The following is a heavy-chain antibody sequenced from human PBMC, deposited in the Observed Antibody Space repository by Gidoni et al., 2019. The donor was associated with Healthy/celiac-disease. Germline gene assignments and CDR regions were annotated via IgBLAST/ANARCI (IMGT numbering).Heavy chain of an antibody. V-gene: IGHV4-61*02. CDR3: ARARSISSSWYSGGWFDP. CDR1: GGSISSGRYY. D-gene: IGHD6-13*01. J-gene: IGHJ5*02. Sequence: QVQLQESGPGLVKPSQTLSLTCTVSGGSISSGRYYCSWIRQPAGKGLEWIGRIYTSGSTNYNPSLKSRVTISVDTSKNQFSLKLSSVTAADTAVYYCARARSISSSWYSGGWFDPWGQGTLVTVSS. CDR2: IYTSGST.